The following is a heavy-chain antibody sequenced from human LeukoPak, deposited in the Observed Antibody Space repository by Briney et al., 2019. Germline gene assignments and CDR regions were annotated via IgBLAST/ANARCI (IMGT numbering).Heavy chain of an antibody. CDR2: INAGNGNT. Sequence: ASVKVSCKASGYTFTSYAMHWVRQAPGQRLEWMGWINAGNGNTKYSQKFQERVTITRDMSTSTAYMELSSLRSEDTAVYYCAADSRTTADYWGQGTLVTVSS. CDR1: GYTFTSYA. J-gene: IGHJ4*02. D-gene: IGHD2/OR15-2a*01. CDR3: AADSRTTADY. V-gene: IGHV1-3*01.